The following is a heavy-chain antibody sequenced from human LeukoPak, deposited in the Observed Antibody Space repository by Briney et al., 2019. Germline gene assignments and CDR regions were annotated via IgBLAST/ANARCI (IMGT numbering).Heavy chain of an antibody. J-gene: IGHJ4*02. Sequence: GASVKVSCKASGYTFTSYGISWVRQAPGQGRECMGWISAYNGNTNYAQKLQGRVTMTTDTSTSRAYMELRSLRSDDTAVYYCARISSGWYYFDYWGQGTLVTVSS. CDR2: ISAYNGNT. CDR1: GYTFTSYG. V-gene: IGHV1-18*01. D-gene: IGHD6-19*01. CDR3: ARISSGWYYFDY.